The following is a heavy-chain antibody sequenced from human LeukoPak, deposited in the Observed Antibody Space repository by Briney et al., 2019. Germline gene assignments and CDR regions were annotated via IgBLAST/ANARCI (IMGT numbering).Heavy chain of an antibody. J-gene: IGHJ4*02. CDR3: ARGSASAER. V-gene: IGHV4-4*07. D-gene: IGHD6-13*01. CDR2: IYSSDGST. Sequence: ETLSLTCTVSGGSISRYYWSWIRQPAGKGLEWIGRIYSSDGSTNYNPSLKSRVTMSADTSKNQLSLNLRSVTAADTAVYYCARGSASAERWGQGTLVTVSS. CDR1: GGSISRYY.